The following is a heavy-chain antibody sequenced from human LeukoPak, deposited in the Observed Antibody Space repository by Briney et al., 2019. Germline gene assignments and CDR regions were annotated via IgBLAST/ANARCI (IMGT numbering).Heavy chain of an antibody. CDR1: GFTFSSYG. D-gene: IGHD3-10*01. J-gene: IGHJ4*02. V-gene: IGHV3-30*02. CDR3: AKPVSMVRGVPDY. Sequence: GGSLRLSCAASGFTFSSYGMHWVRQAPSKGLEWVAFIRYDGSNKYYADSVKGRFTISRDNSKNTLYLQMNSLRAEDTAVYYCAKPVSMVRGVPDYWGQGTLVTVSS. CDR2: IRYDGSNK.